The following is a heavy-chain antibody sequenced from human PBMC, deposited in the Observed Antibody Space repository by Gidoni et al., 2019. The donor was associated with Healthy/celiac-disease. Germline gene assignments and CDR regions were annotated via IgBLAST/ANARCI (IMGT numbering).Heavy chain of an antibody. CDR1: GGSISSSSYY. CDR3: ARLTYYYDSKGAFDI. CDR2: IYYSGST. Sequence: QLQLQESGPGLVKPSETLSLTCTVSGGSISSSSYYWGWIRQPPGKGLEWIGSIYYSGSTYYNPSLKSRVTISVDTSKNQFSLKLSSVTAADTAVYYCARLTYYYDSKGAFDIWGQGTMVTVSS. V-gene: IGHV4-39*01. J-gene: IGHJ3*02. D-gene: IGHD3-22*01.